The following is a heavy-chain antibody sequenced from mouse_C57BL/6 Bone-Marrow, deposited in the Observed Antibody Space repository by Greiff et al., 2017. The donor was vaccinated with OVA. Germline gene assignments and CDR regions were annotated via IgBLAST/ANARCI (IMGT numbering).Heavy chain of an antibody. D-gene: IGHD2-1*01. CDR3: ARYGNYEAY. CDR1: GYTFTSYG. Sequence: VQRVESGAELARPGASVKLSCKASGYTFTSYGISWVKQRTGQGLEWIGEIYPRSGNTYYNEKFKGKATLTADKSSSTAYMELRSLTSEDSAVYFCARYGNYEAYWGQGTLVTVSA. V-gene: IGHV1-81*01. CDR2: IYPRSGNT. J-gene: IGHJ3*01.